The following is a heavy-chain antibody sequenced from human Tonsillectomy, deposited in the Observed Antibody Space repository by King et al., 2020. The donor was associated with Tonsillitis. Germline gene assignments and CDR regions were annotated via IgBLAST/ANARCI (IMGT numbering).Heavy chain of an antibody. D-gene: IGHD3-16*01. CDR1: GDSVSSNSAA. CDR3: ARQCLGQWVSLPFDY. V-gene: IGHV6-1*01. Sequence: VQLQQSGPGLVKPSQTLSLTCALSGDSVSSNSAAWNWIRQSPSRGLEWLGRTYYRSKWYNDYAISVKSRITISPDTPKNQLSLQLNSVTPEDTAVYYCARQCLGQWVSLPFDYWGQGALVTVSS. CDR2: TYYRSKWYN. J-gene: IGHJ4*02.